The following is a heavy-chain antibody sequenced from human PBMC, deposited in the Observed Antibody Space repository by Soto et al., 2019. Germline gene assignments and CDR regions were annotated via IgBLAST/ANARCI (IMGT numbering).Heavy chain of an antibody. CDR1: ESRFRNYW. CDR2: IYPGDSDT. V-gene: IGHV5-51*01. Sequence: GQSLKISCKGSESRFRNYWIACVRQMHWKGLEWMGIIYPGDSDTRYSPSFQGQVANSADKSISTAHLQWSSLKASDTAMYYCARQQRHYDSWSNKYYYYGLDVWGQGTTVTVSS. CDR3: ARQQRHYDSWSNKYYYYGLDV. J-gene: IGHJ6*02. D-gene: IGHD3-3*01.